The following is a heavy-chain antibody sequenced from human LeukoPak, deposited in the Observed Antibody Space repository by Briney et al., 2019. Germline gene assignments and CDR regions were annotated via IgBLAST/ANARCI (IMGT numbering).Heavy chain of an antibody. CDR2: LSSGDNT. CDR1: GFNVNSYY. Sequence: GGSLRLSCAASGFNVNSYYMSWVRQAPGRGLEWVSALSSGDNTHYADSVNGRFTISRDNSKNTLYLQMNSLRAEDTAVYYCAQQWLLLGAFDIWGQGTVVTVSS. V-gene: IGHV3-53*01. CDR3: AQQWLLLGAFDI. J-gene: IGHJ3*02. D-gene: IGHD3-22*01.